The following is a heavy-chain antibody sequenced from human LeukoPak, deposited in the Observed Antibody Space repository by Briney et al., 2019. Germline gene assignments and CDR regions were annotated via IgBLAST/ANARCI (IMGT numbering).Heavy chain of an antibody. CDR3: ARETTDTAMLFDY. Sequence: GGSLRLSCAASGFTFSSYAMHWVRQAPGKGLEWVAVISYDGSNKYYADSVKGRFTISRDNSKNTLYLQMNSLRAEDTAVYYCARETTDTAMLFDYWGQGTLVTVSS. V-gene: IGHV3-30-3*01. J-gene: IGHJ4*02. CDR2: ISYDGSNK. D-gene: IGHD5-18*01. CDR1: GFTFSSYA.